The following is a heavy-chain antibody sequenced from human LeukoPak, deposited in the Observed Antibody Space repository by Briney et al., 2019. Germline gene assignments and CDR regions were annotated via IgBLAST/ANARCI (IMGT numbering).Heavy chain of an antibody. Sequence: GGSLRLSCAASGFTFSSYSMNWVRQAPGEGLEWVSSISSSSSYIYYADSVKGRFTISRDNAKNSLYLQMNSLRAEDTAVYYCARAGVLSADYWGQGTLVTVSS. D-gene: IGHD4/OR15-4a*01. J-gene: IGHJ4*02. V-gene: IGHV3-21*01. CDR2: ISSSSSYI. CDR1: GFTFSSYS. CDR3: ARAGVLSADY.